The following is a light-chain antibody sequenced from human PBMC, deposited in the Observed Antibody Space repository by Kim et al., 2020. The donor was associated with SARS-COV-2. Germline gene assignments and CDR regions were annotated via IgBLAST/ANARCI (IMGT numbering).Light chain of an antibody. J-gene: IGKJ2*01. Sequence: ASVGDRVTITCRASQSISSWLAWYQQKPGKAPKLLIYKASSLESGVPSRFSGSGSGTEFTLTISSLQPDDFATYYCQQYNSPMYTFGQGTKLEI. V-gene: IGKV1-5*03. CDR3: QQYNSPMYT. CDR1: QSISSW. CDR2: KAS.